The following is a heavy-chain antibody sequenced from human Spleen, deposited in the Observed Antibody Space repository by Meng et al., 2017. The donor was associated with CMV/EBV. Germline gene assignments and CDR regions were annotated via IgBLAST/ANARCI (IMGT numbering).Heavy chain of an antibody. CDR2: IYYSGST. D-gene: IGHD1-7*01. CDR3: ARVRITGTTTTIDY. J-gene: IGHJ4*02. CDR1: GGSVSSGSYY. Sequence: SETLSLTCTVSGGSVSSGSYYWSWIRQPPGKGLEWIGYIYYSGSTNYNPSLKSRVTISVDTSKNQFSLKLSSVTAADTAMYYCARVRITGTTTTIDYWGQGKLVTVSS. V-gene: IGHV4-61*01.